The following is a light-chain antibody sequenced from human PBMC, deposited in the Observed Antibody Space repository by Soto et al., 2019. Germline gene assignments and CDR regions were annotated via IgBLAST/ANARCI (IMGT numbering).Light chain of an antibody. CDR2: EGS. V-gene: IGLV2-23*03. CDR3: CSYAGSSTFFYV. Sequence: QSALTQPASVSGSPGQSITISCTGTSSDVGSYNLVSWYQQHPGKAPKPMIYEGSKRPSGVSNRFSGSKSGNTASLTISGLQAEDEADYYCCSYAGSSTFFYVFGTGTKLTVL. J-gene: IGLJ1*01. CDR1: SSDVGSYNL.